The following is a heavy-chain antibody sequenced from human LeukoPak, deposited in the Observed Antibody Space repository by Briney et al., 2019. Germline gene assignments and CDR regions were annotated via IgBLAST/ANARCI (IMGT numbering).Heavy chain of an antibody. CDR2: ISSSSSYI. CDR3: ARDLSVVGATTPGY. Sequence: GGSLRLSCAASGFTFSSYSMNWVRQAPGKGLEWVSSISSSSSYIYYADSVKGRFTISRDNAKNSLYLQMNSLRAEDTAVYYCARDLSVVGATTPGYWGQGTLVTVSS. J-gene: IGHJ4*02. V-gene: IGHV3-21*01. D-gene: IGHD1-26*01. CDR1: GFTFSSYS.